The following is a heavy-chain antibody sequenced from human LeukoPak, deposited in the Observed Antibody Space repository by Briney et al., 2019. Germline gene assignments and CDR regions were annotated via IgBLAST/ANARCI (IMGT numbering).Heavy chain of an antibody. CDR1: GDSISSYY. CDR2: IHYSGST. Sequence: SETLSLTCTVSGDSISSYYWSWIRQSPGKGLEWIGYIHYSGSTDYNPSLKSRVTISVDTSKNQFSLKLTSVTAADTAVYYCARGAAATRDFWGQGTLVTVPS. V-gene: IGHV4-59*08. J-gene: IGHJ4*02. CDR3: ARGAAATRDF. D-gene: IGHD6-13*01.